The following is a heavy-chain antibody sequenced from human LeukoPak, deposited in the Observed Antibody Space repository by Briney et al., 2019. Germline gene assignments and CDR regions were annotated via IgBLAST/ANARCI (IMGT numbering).Heavy chain of an antibody. CDR3: ARDELITAAGHLGPDY. CDR1: GFTFSSYS. D-gene: IGHD6-13*01. J-gene: IGHJ4*02. V-gene: IGHV3-21*01. CDR2: ISSSSSYI. Sequence: GGSLRLSCAASGFTFSSYSMNWVRQAPGKGLGWVSSISSSSSYIYYADSVKGRFTISRDNAKNSLYLQMNSLRAEDTAVYYCARDELITAAGHLGPDYWGQGTLVTVSS.